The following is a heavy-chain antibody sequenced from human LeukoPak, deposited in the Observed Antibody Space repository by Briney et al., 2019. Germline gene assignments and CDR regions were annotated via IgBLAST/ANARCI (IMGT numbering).Heavy chain of an antibody. Sequence: GGSLRLPCAASGFTFSSYGMHWVRQAPGKGLEWVAVIWYDGSNKYYADSVKGRFTISRDNSKNTLYLQMNSLRAEDTAVYYCARGETYYYDSSGYALDYWGQGTLVTVSS. D-gene: IGHD3-22*01. V-gene: IGHV3-33*01. J-gene: IGHJ4*02. CDR3: ARGETYYYDSSGYALDY. CDR2: IWYDGSNK. CDR1: GFTFSSYG.